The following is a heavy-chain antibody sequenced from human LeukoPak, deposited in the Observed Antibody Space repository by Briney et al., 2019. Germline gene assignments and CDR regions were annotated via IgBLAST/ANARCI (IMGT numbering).Heavy chain of an antibody. J-gene: IGHJ4*02. CDR3: AKMDYYDSSGYYYDDY. CDR2: ISWNSGSI. D-gene: IGHD3-22*01. Sequence: PGGSLRLSCAASGFTFDDYAMHWVRQAPGKGLEWVSGISWNSGSIGYADSVKGRFTISRDNAKNSLYLQMNSLRAEDTALYYCAKMDYYDSSGYYYDDYWGQGTQVTVSS. CDR1: GFTFDDYA. V-gene: IGHV3-9*01.